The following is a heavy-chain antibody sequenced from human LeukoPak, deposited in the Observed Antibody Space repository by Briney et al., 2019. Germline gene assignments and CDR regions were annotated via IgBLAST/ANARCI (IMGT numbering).Heavy chain of an antibody. J-gene: IGHJ5*02. CDR2: ISAYNGNT. V-gene: IGHV1-18*01. CDR3: AREAWSSSYLASLWWPFDP. CDR1: GYTFISYA. D-gene: IGHD6-13*01. Sequence: GASVKVSCKASGYTFISYAIHWVRQAPGQRLEWMGWISAYNGNTNYAQKLQGRVTMTTDTSTSTAYMELRSLRSDDTAVYYCAREAWSSSYLASLWWPFDPWGQGTLVTVSS.